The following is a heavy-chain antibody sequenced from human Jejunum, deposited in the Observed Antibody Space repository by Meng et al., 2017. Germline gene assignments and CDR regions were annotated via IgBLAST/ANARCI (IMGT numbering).Heavy chain of an antibody. CDR3: ARRGVTYCSSTSCFPTWFDP. D-gene: IGHD2-2*01. CDR2: INGSASSI. V-gene: IGHV3-11*04. Sequence: GGSLRLSCAASGFTFSDYHMTWIRQAPGKGLEWVSYINGSASSINYVDSVKGRFTISRDNAKNSLYLQMNSLRAEDTAVYYCARRGVTYCSSTSCFPTWFDPWGQGTLVTVSS. CDR1: GFTFSDYH. J-gene: IGHJ5*02.